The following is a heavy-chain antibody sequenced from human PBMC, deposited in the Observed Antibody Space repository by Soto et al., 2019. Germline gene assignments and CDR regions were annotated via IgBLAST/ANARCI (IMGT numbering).Heavy chain of an antibody. CDR3: ARTRSAWSDFHYYSLDV. Sequence: GGSLRLSCAASGFTFNSYGMHWVRQGPGNGLEWVAFISYDSTKTYYADSVKGRFTISRDNSNSALYVQMNSLTGEDTAVYYCARTRSAWSDFHYYSLDVWGQGTTVTVS. D-gene: IGHD1-26*01. CDR2: ISYDSTKT. V-gene: IGHV3-30*03. J-gene: IGHJ6*02. CDR1: GFTFNSYG.